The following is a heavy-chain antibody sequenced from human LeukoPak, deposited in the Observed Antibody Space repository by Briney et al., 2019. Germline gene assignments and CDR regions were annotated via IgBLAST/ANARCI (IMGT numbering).Heavy chain of an antibody. CDR3: ARGSGRGYSYADYYYYYMDV. V-gene: IGHV4-34*01. CDR1: GGSISSYY. Sequence: PSETLSLTCTVSGGSISSYYWSWIRQPPGKGLEWIGEINHSGSTNYNPSLKSRVTISVDTSKNQFSLKLSSVTAADTAVYYCARGSGRGYSYADYYYYYMDVWGKGTTVTVSS. CDR2: INHSGST. J-gene: IGHJ6*03. D-gene: IGHD5-18*01.